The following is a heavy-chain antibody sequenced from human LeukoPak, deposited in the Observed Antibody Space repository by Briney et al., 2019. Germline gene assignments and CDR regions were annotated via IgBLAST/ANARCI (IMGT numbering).Heavy chain of an antibody. V-gene: IGHV3-74*01. Sequence: GGSLRLSCAASGFTFSRDWMHWVRQAPGKGLVWVSRMNSDGSTTNYADSVKGRFTISRDNSKNTLYLQMNRLRAEDTAVYYCAKRFCTSAGCSFFDSWGPGTLVTVSS. J-gene: IGHJ4*02. D-gene: IGHD2-2*01. CDR2: MNSDGSTT. CDR3: AKRFCTSAGCSFFDS. CDR1: GFTFSRDW.